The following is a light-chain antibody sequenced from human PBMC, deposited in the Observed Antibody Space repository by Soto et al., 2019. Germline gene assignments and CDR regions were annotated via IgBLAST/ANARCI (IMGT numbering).Light chain of an antibody. CDR1: SSDVGCYNY. V-gene: IGLV2-14*01. Sequence: QSALTQPASVSGSPGQSITISCTGTSSDVGCYNYVSWYQQHPGKAPKLMIYEVSNRPTGVSNRFSGSKSGNTASLTISGLHAEDEAAYYCSSYTRSSTLVFGNGTKLTVL. J-gene: IGLJ1*01. CDR3: SSYTRSSTLV. CDR2: EVS.